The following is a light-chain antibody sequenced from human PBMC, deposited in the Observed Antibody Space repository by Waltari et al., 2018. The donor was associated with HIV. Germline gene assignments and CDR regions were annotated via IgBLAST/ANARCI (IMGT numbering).Light chain of an antibody. V-gene: IGLV2-23*02. CDR1: NIAVGNYNF. CDR3: LTYVSDSGTWK. Sequence: QSPLTQPASVSGNPGQSVTITCTGTNIAVGNYNFVSWYQQHPGKAPQPLIYDVSKRPSGVSSRFSGSKSGYWASLTISGLLAEDESYYFCLTYVSDSGTWKFGGGTYLTV. CDR2: DVS. J-gene: IGLJ3*02.